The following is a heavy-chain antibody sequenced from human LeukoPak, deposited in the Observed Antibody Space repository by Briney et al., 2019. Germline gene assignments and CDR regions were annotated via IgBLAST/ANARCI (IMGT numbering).Heavy chain of an antibody. Sequence: GGSLRLSCAASGSTFSSYGMHWVRQAPGKGLEWVAVISYDGSNKYYADSVKGRFTISRDNSKNTLYLQMNSLRAEDTAVYYCAKDGVTGHFWSGYSTYFDYWGQGTLVTVSS. CDR3: AKDGVTGHFWSGYSTYFDY. CDR1: GSTFSSYG. V-gene: IGHV3-30*18. CDR2: ISYDGSNK. J-gene: IGHJ4*02. D-gene: IGHD3-3*02.